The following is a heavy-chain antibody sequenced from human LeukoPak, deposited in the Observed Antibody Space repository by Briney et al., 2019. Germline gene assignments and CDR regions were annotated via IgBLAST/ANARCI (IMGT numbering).Heavy chain of an antibody. CDR1: GYTFTSYD. CDR3: ASSSGYYNADDY. J-gene: IGHJ4*02. V-gene: IGHV1-8*01. Sequence: ASVKVPCKASGYTFTSYDINWVRQATGQGLEWMGWMNPNSGNTGYAQKFQGRVTMTRNTSISTAYMELSSLRSEDTAVYYCASSSGYYNADDYWGQGTLVTVSS. D-gene: IGHD3-22*01. CDR2: MNPNSGNT.